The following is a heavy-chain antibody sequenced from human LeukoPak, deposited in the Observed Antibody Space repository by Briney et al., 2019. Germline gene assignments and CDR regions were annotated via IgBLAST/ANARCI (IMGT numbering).Heavy chain of an antibody. CDR3: ARDTRGGGSFD. V-gene: IGHV3-7*01. CDR2: IKQDGSEK. D-gene: IGHD2-15*01. CDR1: GFTFSAYW. Sequence: GSLRLSCAASGFTFSAYWMGWVRQGPGKGLEWVANIKQDGSEKYYVDSVKGRFTISRDNAKNSLYLQMNSLRAEDTAVYYCARDTRGGGSFDWGQGTLVTVSS. J-gene: IGHJ4*02.